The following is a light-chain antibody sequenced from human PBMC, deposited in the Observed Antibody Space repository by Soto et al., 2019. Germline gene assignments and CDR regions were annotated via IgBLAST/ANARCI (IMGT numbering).Light chain of an antibody. CDR3: GSYTSTYVRI. V-gene: IGLV2-14*01. Sequence: QSALTQPASVSGSPGQSITISCTGTSSDVGRYNYVSWYQQYPGRAPKLIIYEVTNRPSGVSDRFSGSKSGNMASLTISGLQAADEAYYYCGSYTSTYVRIFGTGTKV. J-gene: IGLJ1*01. CDR2: EVT. CDR1: SSDVGRYNY.